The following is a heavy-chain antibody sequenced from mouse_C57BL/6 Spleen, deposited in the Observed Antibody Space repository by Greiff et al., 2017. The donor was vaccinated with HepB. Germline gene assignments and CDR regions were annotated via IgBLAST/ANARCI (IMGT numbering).Heavy chain of an antibody. J-gene: IGHJ2*01. D-gene: IGHD1-1*01. CDR1: GYTFTSYW. Sequence: VQLQQPGAELVKPGASVKLSCKASGYTFTSYWMQWVKQRPGQGLEWIGEIDPSDSYTNYNQKSKGKATLTVDTSSSTAYMQLSSLTSEDSAVYYCARRITTVVDYWGQGTTLTVSS. V-gene: IGHV1-50*01. CDR3: ARRITTVVDY. CDR2: IDPSDSYT.